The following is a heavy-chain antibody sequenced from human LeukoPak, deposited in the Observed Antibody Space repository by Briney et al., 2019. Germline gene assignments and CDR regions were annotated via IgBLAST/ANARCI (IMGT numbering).Heavy chain of an antibody. CDR2: IIPIVDTA. V-gene: IGHV1-69*13. J-gene: IGHJ6*02. D-gene: IGHD6-6*01. Sequence: ASVKVSCKASGGTFSSYTISWVRQAPGQGLEWMGGIIPIVDTANYAQKFQGRVTITADESTSTAYMELSSLRSEDTAVYYCARVSIAARLNYYYGMDVWGQGTTVTVSS. CDR3: ARVSIAARLNYYYGMDV. CDR1: GGTFSSYT.